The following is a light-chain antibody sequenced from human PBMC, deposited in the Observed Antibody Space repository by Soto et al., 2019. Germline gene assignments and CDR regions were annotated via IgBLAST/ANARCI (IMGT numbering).Light chain of an antibody. V-gene: IGKV4-1*01. CDR1: RSILSGSNNY. CDR2: WAS. CDR3: QPYYSSPFA. Sequence: DIVMTQSPDSLAVSLGERATINCKSSRSILSGSNNYLAWYQQKPGQPPRLLIYWASTRESGVPDRFSGSGSGTDFTLTISSLQAEDVAVYYCQPYYSSPFAFGPGTKVDI. J-gene: IGKJ3*01.